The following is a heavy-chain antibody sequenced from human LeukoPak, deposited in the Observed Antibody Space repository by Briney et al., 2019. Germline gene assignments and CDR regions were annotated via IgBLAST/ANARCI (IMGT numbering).Heavy chain of an antibody. V-gene: IGHV4-4*07. CDR1: GGSISTYY. CDR3: ARGTGYCSGGSCYANYYGMDV. Sequence: SETLSLTCTVSGGSISTYYWTWIRQPAGKGLEWIGRIYTSGSTTYSPSLKSRVTISRDTSKNQFSLRLSSVTAADTAVYYCARGTGYCSGGSCYANYYGMDVWGQGTTVTVSS. D-gene: IGHD2-15*01. J-gene: IGHJ6*02. CDR2: IYTSGST.